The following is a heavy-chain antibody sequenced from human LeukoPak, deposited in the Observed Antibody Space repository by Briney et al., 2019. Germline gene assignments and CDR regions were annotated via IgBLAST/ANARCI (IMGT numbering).Heavy chain of an antibody. J-gene: IGHJ6*02. CDR3: ARDGASIDDQYYGLDV. CDR2: IRSNSRGI. D-gene: IGHD1-1*01. V-gene: IGHV3-21*06. Sequence: PEGSLRLSCAASGFTFNSYTMNWVRQAPGKGLESVSSIRSNSRGINYADSVKGRFTISRDNDKNTVFLEMNSLGAEDTAVYYCARDGASIDDQYYGLDVWGQGTTVTVSS. CDR1: GFTFNSYT.